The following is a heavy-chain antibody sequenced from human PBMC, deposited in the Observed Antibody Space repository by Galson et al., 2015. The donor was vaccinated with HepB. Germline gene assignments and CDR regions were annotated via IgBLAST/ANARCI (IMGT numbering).Heavy chain of an antibody. Sequence: SLRLSCAASGFTFSSYAMHWVRQAPGKGLEWVAVISYDGSNKYYADSVKGRFTISRDNSKNTLCLQMNSLRAEDTAVYYCASMIVVSAQGAFDIWGQGTMVTVSS. V-gene: IGHV3-30-3*01. CDR1: GFTFSSYA. CDR2: ISYDGSNK. J-gene: IGHJ3*02. D-gene: IGHD3-22*01. CDR3: ASMIVVSAQGAFDI.